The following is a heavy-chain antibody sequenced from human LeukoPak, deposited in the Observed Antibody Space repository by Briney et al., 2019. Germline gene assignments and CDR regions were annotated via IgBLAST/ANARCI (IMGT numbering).Heavy chain of an antibody. CDR3: ARRGYCSSTSCCEEDYYGMDV. V-gene: IGHV1-69*04. CDR1: GGTFSSYA. D-gene: IGHD2-2*01. Sequence: SVKVSCKASGGTFSSYAISWVRQAPGQGLEWMGRIIPILGIANYAQKFQGRVTITADKSTSTAYMELSSLRSEDTAVYYCARRGYCSSTSCCEEDYYGMDVWGQGTTVTVSS. J-gene: IGHJ6*02. CDR2: IIPILGIA.